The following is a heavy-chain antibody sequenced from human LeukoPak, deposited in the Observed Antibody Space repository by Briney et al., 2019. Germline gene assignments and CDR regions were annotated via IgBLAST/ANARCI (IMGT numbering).Heavy chain of an antibody. Sequence: GGSLRLSCAASGFTFSSYSMNWARQAPGKGLEWVSSISSSSSYIYYADSVKGRFTISRDNAKNSLYLQMNSLRAEDTAVYYCARLWFRELQRDYWGQGTLVTVSS. V-gene: IGHV3-21*01. D-gene: IGHD3-10*01. J-gene: IGHJ4*02. CDR1: GFTFSSYS. CDR3: ARLWFRELQRDY. CDR2: ISSSSSYI.